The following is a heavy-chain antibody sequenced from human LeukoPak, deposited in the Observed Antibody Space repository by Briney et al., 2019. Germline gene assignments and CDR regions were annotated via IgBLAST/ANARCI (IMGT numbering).Heavy chain of an antibody. CDR1: GGSISSYY. CDR2: IYYSGST. Sequence: PSETLSLTCTVSGGSISSYYWSWIRQPPGKGLEWIGYIYYSGSTNYNPSLKSRVTISVDTSKNQFSLKLSSVTAADTAVYYCARVSIAVAGRLFDYWGQGTLVTVSS. V-gene: IGHV4-59*01. D-gene: IGHD6-19*01. CDR3: ARVSIAVAGRLFDY. J-gene: IGHJ4*02.